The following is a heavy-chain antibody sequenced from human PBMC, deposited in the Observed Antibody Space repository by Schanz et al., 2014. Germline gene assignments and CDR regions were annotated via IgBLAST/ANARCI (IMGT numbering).Heavy chain of an antibody. Sequence: QVQLLQSGSEVKKPGASVKVSCEISGYTVSALAMHWVRQAPGQGLEWMGKINPSSGTTRIAQNFQGRLTVTRDTSTSTVNMELRGLRSDDTAVYYCARETTIITGGAFDVWGQGTMVTVSS. CDR2: INPSSGTT. CDR1: GYTVSALA. CDR3: ARETTIITGGAFDV. V-gene: IGHV1-46*01. D-gene: IGHD3-9*01. J-gene: IGHJ3*01.